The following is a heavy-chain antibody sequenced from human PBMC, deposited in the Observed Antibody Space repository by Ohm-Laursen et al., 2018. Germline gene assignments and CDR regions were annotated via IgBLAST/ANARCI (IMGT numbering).Heavy chain of an antibody. CDR1: GFTFGDYA. V-gene: IGHV3-9*01. Sequence: SLRLSCTASGFTFGDYAMHWVRQAPGKGLEWVSGISWNSGSIGYADSVTGRFTISRDNAKNSLYLQMNSLRAEDTALYYCAKDVGVAAYYGMDVWGQGTTVTVSS. CDR2: ISWNSGSI. CDR3: AKDVGVAAYYGMDV. D-gene: IGHD6-19*01. J-gene: IGHJ6*02.